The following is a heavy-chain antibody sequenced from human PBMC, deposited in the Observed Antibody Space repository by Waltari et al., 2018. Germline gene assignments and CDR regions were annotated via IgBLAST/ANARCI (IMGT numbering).Heavy chain of an antibody. CDR1: GYSISSGDY. J-gene: IGHJ3*02. V-gene: IGHV4-38-2*01. CDR3: ARGSRDGYLDAFDI. CDR2: IYHSGST. Sequence: QLQLQESGPGLVKPSETLSLTCAVSGYSISSGDYWGWIRQPPGKGLEWIGSIYHSGSTNYNPSLKSRVTISVDTSKNQFSLKLSSVTAADTAVYYCARGSRDGYLDAFDIWGQGTMVTVSS. D-gene: IGHD3-10*01.